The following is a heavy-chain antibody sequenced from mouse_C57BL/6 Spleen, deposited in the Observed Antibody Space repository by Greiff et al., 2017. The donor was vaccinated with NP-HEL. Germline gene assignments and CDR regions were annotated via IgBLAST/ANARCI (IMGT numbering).Heavy chain of an antibody. CDR3: ARGDYYGSSSPFDY. Sequence: EVHLVESGPGLVKPSQSLSLTCSVTGYSITSGYYWNWIRQFPGNKLEWMGYISYDGSNNYNPSLKNRISITRDTSKNQFFLKLNSVTTEDTATYYCARGDYYGSSSPFDYWGQGTTLTVSS. J-gene: IGHJ2*01. V-gene: IGHV3-6*01. CDR2: ISYDGSN. CDR1: GYSITSGYY. D-gene: IGHD1-1*01.